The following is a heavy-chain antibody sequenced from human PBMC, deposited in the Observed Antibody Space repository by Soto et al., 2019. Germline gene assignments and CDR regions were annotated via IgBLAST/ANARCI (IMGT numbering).Heavy chain of an antibody. CDR3: ARSPTYYGSGSYYREDYGMDV. J-gene: IGHJ6*02. CDR1: GYTFTSYA. CDR2: INAGNGNT. Sequence: ASVKVSCKASGYTFTSYAMHWVRQAPGQRLEWIGWINAGNGNTKYSQKFQGRVTITRDTSASTAYMELSSLRSEDTAVYYCARSPTYYGSGSYYREDYGMDVWGQGTTVTVSS. V-gene: IGHV1-3*01. D-gene: IGHD3-10*01.